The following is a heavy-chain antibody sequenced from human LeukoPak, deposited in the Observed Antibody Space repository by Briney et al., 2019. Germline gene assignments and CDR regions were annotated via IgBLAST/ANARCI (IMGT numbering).Heavy chain of an antibody. CDR3: ARTLSGDYFDY. D-gene: IGHD1-26*01. V-gene: IGHV4-4*02. CDR1: GGSISSTNW. J-gene: IGHJ4*02. CDR2: TYHSGST. Sequence: SGTLSLTCAVSGGSISSTNWWSWVRQPPGKGLEWIGETYHSGSTNYNPSLQSRVTISVDKSKNQFSLKLSSVTAADTAVYYCARTLSGDYFDYWGQGTLVTVS.